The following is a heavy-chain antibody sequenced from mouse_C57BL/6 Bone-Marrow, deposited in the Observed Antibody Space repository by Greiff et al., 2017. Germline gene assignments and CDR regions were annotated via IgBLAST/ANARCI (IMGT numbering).Heavy chain of an antibody. Sequence: EVKLVQSGGGLVKPGGSLKLSCAASGFTFRSYAMPWVRQTPEKRLEWVGSISAGGSYTYYQDNVKGRCTITRDKAKNTLYLHMSHLKSEDTDIYCCARDSLPTWLAYWDRGHLVTVSA. CDR1: GFTFRSYA. CDR2: ISAGGSYT. D-gene: IGHD1-1*01. V-gene: IGHV5-4*01. CDR3: ARDSLPTWLAY. J-gene: IGHJ3*01.